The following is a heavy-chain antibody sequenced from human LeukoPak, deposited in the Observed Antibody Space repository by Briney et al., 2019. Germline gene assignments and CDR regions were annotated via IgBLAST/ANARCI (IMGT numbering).Heavy chain of an antibody. CDR1: GFTFSDYY. V-gene: IGHV3-11*01. D-gene: IGHD3-22*01. CDR3: ARGLDYYDSSGYYLVYGY. CDR2: ISSSGSTI. Sequence: PGGSLRLSCAASGFTFSDYYMSWIRQAPGKGLEWVSYISSSGSTIYYADSVKGRFTISRDNAKNSLYLQMNSLRAEDTAVYYCARGLDYYDSSGYYLVYGYWGQGTLVTVSS. J-gene: IGHJ4*02.